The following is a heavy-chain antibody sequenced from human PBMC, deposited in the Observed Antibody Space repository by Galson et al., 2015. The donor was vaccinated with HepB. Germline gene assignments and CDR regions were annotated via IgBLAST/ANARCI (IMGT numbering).Heavy chain of an antibody. CDR3: ARLGGDGYNKAYWYFDL. D-gene: IGHD5-24*01. CDR2: IDPSDSYT. CDR1: GYSFTSYW. Sequence: QSGAEVKKPGESLRISCKGSGYSFTSYWISWVRQMPGKGLEWMGRIDPSDSYTNYSPSFQGHVTISADKSISTAYLQWSSLKASDTAMYYCARLGGDGYNKAYWYFDLWGRGTLVTVSS. V-gene: IGHV5-10-1*01. J-gene: IGHJ2*01.